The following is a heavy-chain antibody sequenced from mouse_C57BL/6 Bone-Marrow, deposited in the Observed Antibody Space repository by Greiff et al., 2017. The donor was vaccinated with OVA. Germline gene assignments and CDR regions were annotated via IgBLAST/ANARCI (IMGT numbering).Heavy chain of an antibody. V-gene: IGHV8-8*01. J-gene: IGHJ3*01. D-gene: IGHD1-1*01. CDR3: ARMTTTVVPVSL. CDR2: IWWDDDK. CDR1: GFSLSTFGMG. Sequence: QVTLKVSGPGILQPSQTLSLTCSFSGFSLSTFGMGVGWIRQPSGKGLEWLAHIWWDDDKYYNPALKSRLTISKDTSKNQVFLKIANVDTADTATYYCARMTTTVVPVSLGGQGTLVTVSA.